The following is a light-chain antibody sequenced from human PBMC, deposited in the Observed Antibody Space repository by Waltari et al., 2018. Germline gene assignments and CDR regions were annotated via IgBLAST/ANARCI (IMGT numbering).Light chain of an antibody. Sequence: SYEWTQPPSVSVSPGQTARITCSGDALAKNYASWYQKKPGQAPVLILYEDTKRPSEIPERFSGSISGTMATWTISGAQVEDEAVYYCYSTDSNSNYGVFGGGTKLTVL. V-gene: IGLV3-10*01. CDR2: EDT. CDR1: ALAKNY. J-gene: IGLJ2*01. CDR3: YSTDSNSNYGV.